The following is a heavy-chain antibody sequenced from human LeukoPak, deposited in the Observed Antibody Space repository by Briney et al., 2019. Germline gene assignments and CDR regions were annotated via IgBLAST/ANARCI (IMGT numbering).Heavy chain of an antibody. V-gene: IGHV4-34*01. Sequence: PSETLSLTCAVYGGSFSGYYWSWIRQPPGKGLEWIGEINHSGSTNYNPSLKSRVTISVDTSKNQFSLKLSSVTAADTAVYYCARDHPYYDILTGYYHEPNRFDPWGQGTLVTVSS. J-gene: IGHJ5*02. CDR1: GGSFSGYY. CDR3: ARDHPYYDILTGYYHEPNRFDP. D-gene: IGHD3-9*01. CDR2: INHSGST.